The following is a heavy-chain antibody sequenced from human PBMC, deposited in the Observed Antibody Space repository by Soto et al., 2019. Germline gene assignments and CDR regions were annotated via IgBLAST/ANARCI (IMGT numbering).Heavy chain of an antibody. D-gene: IGHD4-17*01. CDR1: GFSLTTTSMG. CDR3: AHAGDYDLLSFDH. CDR2: IYWDDGQ. J-gene: IGHJ4*02. V-gene: IGHV2-5*02. Sequence: QITLKESGPLLVRPAQTLTLTCAFSGFSLTTTSMGVAWIRQPPGKALEWLALIYWDDGQRYSPSLKDRLTISKDTSRSRVVLTISNMNPEDTGTYFCAHAGDYDLLSFDHWGPGTLVTVSS.